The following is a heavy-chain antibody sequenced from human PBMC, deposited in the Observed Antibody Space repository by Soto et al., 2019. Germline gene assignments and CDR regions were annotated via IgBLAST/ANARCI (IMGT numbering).Heavy chain of an antibody. CDR3: VGGQYYFDY. V-gene: IGHV3-30*03. D-gene: IGHD3-10*01. J-gene: IGHJ4*02. CDR2: ISYDGSDK. Sequence: QVQLVESGGGVVQPGRSLRLSCAGSGFPFTSYGMHWVREGPDKGLEWVAVISYDGSDKYHADSVKGRFTISRDNSKNMLYLQMNSLRPEDTALYYCVGGQYYFDYRGQGTLVIVSS. CDR1: GFPFTSYG.